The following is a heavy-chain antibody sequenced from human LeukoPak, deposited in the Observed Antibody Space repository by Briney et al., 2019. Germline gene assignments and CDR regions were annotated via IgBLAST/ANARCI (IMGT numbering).Heavy chain of an antibody. CDR2: ISSSGSTI. CDR1: GFTFSTYE. Sequence: PGGSLRLSCAASGFTFSTYEMNWVRQAPGEGLEWVSYISSSGSTIYYADSVKGRFTISRDDAKNSLYLQMSSLRAEDTAVYYCARERAQGFDYWGQGTLVTVSS. V-gene: IGHV3-48*03. J-gene: IGHJ4*02. CDR3: ARERAQGFDY.